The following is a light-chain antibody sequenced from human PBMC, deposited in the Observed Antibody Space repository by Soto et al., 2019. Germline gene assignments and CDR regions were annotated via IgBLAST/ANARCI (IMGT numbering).Light chain of an antibody. V-gene: IGKV1-33*01. CDR1: QNITNN. Sequence: DIQMTQSPSTLSASVGDRVTISCRASQNITNNLSWYQQKPGKAPNLLIYHASKLAKGVTSRFSGSGSGTDFSFIITSLQREDLATYYCQQYYGLPPLTFGQETRLEIK. CDR2: HAS. J-gene: IGKJ5*01. CDR3: QQYYGLPPLT.